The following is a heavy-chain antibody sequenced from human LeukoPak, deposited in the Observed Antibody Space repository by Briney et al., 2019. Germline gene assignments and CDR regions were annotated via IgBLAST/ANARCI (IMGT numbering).Heavy chain of an antibody. V-gene: IGHV4-59*01. CDR3: ARKRWQQAHNYYYFYMDV. D-gene: IGHD5-24*01. CDR1: GGSMSAYY. J-gene: IGHJ6*03. Sequence: PSETLSLTCTVSGGSMSAYYWNWIRQSPGKGLEWIGYIYYNANTNYNRSLKSRVTISVDTSKNQSSLKVTSVTAADTAIYYCARKRWQQAHNYYYFYMDVWGKGTTVIVSS. CDR2: IYYNANT.